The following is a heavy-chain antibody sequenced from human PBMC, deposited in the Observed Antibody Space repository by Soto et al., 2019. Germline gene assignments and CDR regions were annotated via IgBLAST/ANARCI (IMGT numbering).Heavy chain of an antibody. CDR1: GFTFISYA. D-gene: IGHD4-17*01. V-gene: IGHV3-23*01. J-gene: IGHJ1*01. CDR2: ISGSGGST. CDR3: AKDQERTTVTIIVY. Sequence: EVQLLESGGGLVQPGGSLRLSCAASGFTFISYAMSWVRQAPGKGLEWVSGISGSGGSTFYADSVKGRFTISRDNSKNTLYLQMNSLRAEDTAVYYCAKDQERTTVTIIVYWGQGTLVTVSS.